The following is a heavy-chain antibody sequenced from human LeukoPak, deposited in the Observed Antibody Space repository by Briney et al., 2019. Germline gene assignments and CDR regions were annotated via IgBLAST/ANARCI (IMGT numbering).Heavy chain of an antibody. V-gene: IGHV3-21*01. D-gene: IGHD5-12*01. CDR2: ISSSSSYI. Sequence: SGGSLRLSCAASGFTFSSYSMNWVRQAPGKGLEWVSSISSSSSYIYYADSVKGRFTISRDNAKNSLYLQMNSLRVEDTAVYYCARGSGYDAPMPKLSDHWGQGTLVTVSS. J-gene: IGHJ4*02. CDR3: ARGSGYDAPMPKLSDH. CDR1: GFTFSSYS.